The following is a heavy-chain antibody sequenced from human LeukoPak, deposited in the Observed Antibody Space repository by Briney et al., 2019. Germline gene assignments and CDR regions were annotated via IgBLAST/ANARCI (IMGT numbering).Heavy chain of an antibody. CDR1: GFTFSSYS. CDR3: TGPVLGASAS. Sequence: PGGSLRLSCAASGFTFSSYSMNWVRQAPGKGLEWVSFISSSGSGSIIYYADSVKGRFTISRDNAKNSLYLQMNSLRAEDTAVYYCTGPVLGASASWGQGTLVTVSS. D-gene: IGHD1-26*01. J-gene: IGHJ5*02. CDR2: ISSSGSGSII. V-gene: IGHV3-48*04.